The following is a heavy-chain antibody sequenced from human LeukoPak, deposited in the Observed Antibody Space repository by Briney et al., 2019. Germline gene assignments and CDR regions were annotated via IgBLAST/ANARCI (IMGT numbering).Heavy chain of an antibody. CDR1: GYSISSGYY. Sequence: SETLSLTCTVSGYSISSGYYWGWIRQPPGKGLEWIGSIYHSGSTYYNPSLKSRVTISVDTSKNQFSLKLSSVTAADTAVYYCARIGAYYDSSGFNWFDPWGQGTLVTVSS. CDR2: IYHSGST. CDR3: ARIGAYYDSSGFNWFDP. V-gene: IGHV4-38-2*02. J-gene: IGHJ5*02. D-gene: IGHD3-22*01.